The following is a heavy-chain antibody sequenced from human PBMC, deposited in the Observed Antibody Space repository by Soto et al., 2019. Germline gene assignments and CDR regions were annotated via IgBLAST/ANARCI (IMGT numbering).Heavy chain of an antibody. Sequence: GGSLRLSCAVSGFTFGSYWMNWVRLIPGKWLEWVAYIKPDGSATYYVDSVKGRFTISRDNAKNSLYLQMNILRVEDTSVYYCARAGYCGPGCYYYFDDWGQGXLVTVYS. CDR1: GFTFGSYW. D-gene: IGHD2-21*02. J-gene: IGHJ4*02. CDR2: IKPDGSAT. CDR3: ARAGYCGPGCYYYFDD. V-gene: IGHV3-7*01.